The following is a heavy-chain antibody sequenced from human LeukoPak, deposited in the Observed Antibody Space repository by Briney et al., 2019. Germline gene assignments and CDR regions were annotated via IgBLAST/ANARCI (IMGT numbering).Heavy chain of an antibody. J-gene: IGHJ4*02. Sequence: GGSLRLSCAASSFTFDDFGMGWVRQAPGKGLEWVSSINWSGEIIRYADSVKGRFTISRDNGKKFLYLEMNSLRVEDTALYYCARGRIAVAGPYYFDSWGQGTLLTVSS. D-gene: IGHD6-19*01. CDR1: SFTFDDFG. CDR3: ARGRIAVAGPYYFDS. V-gene: IGHV3-20*04. CDR2: INWSGEII.